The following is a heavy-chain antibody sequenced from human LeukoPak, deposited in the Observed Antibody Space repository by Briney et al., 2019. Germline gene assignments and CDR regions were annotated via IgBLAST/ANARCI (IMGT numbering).Heavy chain of an antibody. V-gene: IGHV3-30-3*01. J-gene: IGHJ5*02. CDR3: AKDHYSGSYLDP. CDR2: ISYDGSNK. CDR1: GFTFSSYA. D-gene: IGHD1-26*01. Sequence: GGSLRLSCAASGFTFSSYAMHWVRQAPGKGLEWVAVISYDGSNKYYADSVKGRFTISRDNSKNTLYLQMNSLRAEDTAVYYCAKDHYSGSYLDPWGQGTLVTVSS.